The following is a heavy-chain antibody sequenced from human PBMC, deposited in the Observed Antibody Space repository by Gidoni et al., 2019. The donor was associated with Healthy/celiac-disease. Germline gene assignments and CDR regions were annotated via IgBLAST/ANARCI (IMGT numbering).Heavy chain of an antibody. CDR2: ISSSSSYT. CDR3: ARDLSVETREMAGFDY. Sequence: QVQLVESGGGLVKPGGSLRLSCAAPGFTFSDYYMSWIRQAPGKGLEWVSYISSSSSYTNYADSVKGRFTISRDNAKNSLYLQMNSLRAEDTAVYYCARDLSVETREMAGFDYWGQGTLVTVSS. V-gene: IGHV3-11*06. CDR1: GFTFSDYY. J-gene: IGHJ4*02. D-gene: IGHD6-19*01.